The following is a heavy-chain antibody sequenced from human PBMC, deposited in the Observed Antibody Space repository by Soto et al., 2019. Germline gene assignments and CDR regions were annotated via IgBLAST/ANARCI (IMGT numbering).Heavy chain of an antibody. CDR1: GDSVTSYY. CDR2: IFYSGNS. Sequence: SETLSLTCTVSGDSVTSYYWTWIRQPPGKGLELIGYIFYSGNSYYNPSLQSRVSISVDTSKNQFSLMLSSVTAADTAVYYCARGPARTGYYTWLRPWXQGTLVNVS. D-gene: IGHD3-3*01. J-gene: IGHJ5*02. V-gene: IGHV4-59*02. CDR3: ARGPARTGYYTWLRP.